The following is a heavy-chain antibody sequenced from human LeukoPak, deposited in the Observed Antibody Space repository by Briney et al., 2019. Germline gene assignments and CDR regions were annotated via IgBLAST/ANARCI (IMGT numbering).Heavy chain of an antibody. CDR3: ARGPSGYNT. CDR2: IYSGGST. Sequence: QPGGSLRLSCAASEFSVGSNYMTWVRQAPGKGLEWVSLIYSGGSTYYADSVKGRFTISRDNSKNTLYLQMNSLRAEDTAVYYCARGPSGYNTGGQGTLVTVSS. J-gene: IGHJ4*02. CDR1: EFSVGSNY. D-gene: IGHD5-12*01. V-gene: IGHV3-66*01.